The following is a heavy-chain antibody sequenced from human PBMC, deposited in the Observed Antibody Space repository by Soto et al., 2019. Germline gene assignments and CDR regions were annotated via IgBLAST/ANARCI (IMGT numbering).Heavy chain of an antibody. D-gene: IGHD2-2*01. CDR2: INHSGST. CDR3: AREEVPQWFTRGYYGMDV. J-gene: IGHJ6*02. V-gene: IGHV4-34*01. Sequence: SETLSLTCAVHGGSFSGYCWTWIRQPPGKGLEWIGDINHSGSTNYNSSLKSRVTISVDTSKNQLCLKLRSVTAADTAVYYCAREEVPQWFTRGYYGMDVWGQGTTVTVSS. CDR1: GGSFSGYC.